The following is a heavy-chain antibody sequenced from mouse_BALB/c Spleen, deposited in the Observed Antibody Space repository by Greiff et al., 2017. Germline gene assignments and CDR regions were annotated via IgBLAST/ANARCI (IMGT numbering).Heavy chain of an antibody. V-gene: IGHV5-6-5*01. CDR1: GFTFSSYA. CDR2: ISSGGST. CDR3: ARGLDFFDY. J-gene: IGHJ2*01. Sequence: EVHLVESGGGLVKPGGSLKLSCAASGFTFSSYAMSWVRQTPEKRLEWVASISSGGSTYYPDSVKGRFTISRDNARNILYLQMSSLRSEDTAMYYCARGLDFFDYWGQGTTLTVSS.